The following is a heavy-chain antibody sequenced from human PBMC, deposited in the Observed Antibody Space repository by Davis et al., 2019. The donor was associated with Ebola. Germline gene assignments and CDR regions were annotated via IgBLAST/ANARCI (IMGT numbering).Heavy chain of an antibody. J-gene: IGHJ6*02. V-gene: IGHV3-30*18. CDR3: AKGTGRYYYYGMDV. Sequence: GGSLRLSCAASGFTFSSYWMSWVRQAPGKGLEWVAVISYDGSNKYYADSVKGRFTISRDNSKNTLYLQMNSLRAEDTAVYYCAKGTGRYYYYGMDVWGQGTTVTVSS. CDR1: GFTFSSYW. CDR2: ISYDGSNK.